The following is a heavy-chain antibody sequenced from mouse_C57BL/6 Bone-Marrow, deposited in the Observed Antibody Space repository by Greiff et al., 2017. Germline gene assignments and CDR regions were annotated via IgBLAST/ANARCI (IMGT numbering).Heavy chain of an antibody. D-gene: IGHD2-2*01. CDR3: ARGNGYWFAY. V-gene: IGHV1-81*01. J-gene: IGHJ3*01. CDR1: GYTFTSYG. Sequence: QVQLQQSGAELARPGASVKLSCKASGYTFTSYGISWVKQRTGQGLEWIGEIYPRSGNTYYNEKFKGKATLNADKSSSTAYMELRCLTSEDSAVYFCARGNGYWFAYWGQGTLVTVSA. CDR2: IYPRSGNT.